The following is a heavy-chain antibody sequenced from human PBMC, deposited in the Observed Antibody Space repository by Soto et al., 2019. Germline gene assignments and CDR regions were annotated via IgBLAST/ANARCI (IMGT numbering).Heavy chain of an antibody. CDR1: GDTVSSNSVA. Sequence: SQTLSLTCVGSGDTVSSNSVAWNWVRQSPSRGLGWLGRTYYRSRWYSDYAVSVRSRIDINADTSKNQVSLQLNSVTPEDMAVYYCARSEEDSDYYYYGMDVWGQGTTVTVSS. CDR2: TYYRSRWYS. D-gene: IGHD2-15*01. CDR3: ARSEEDSDYYYYGMDV. V-gene: IGHV6-1*01. J-gene: IGHJ6*02.